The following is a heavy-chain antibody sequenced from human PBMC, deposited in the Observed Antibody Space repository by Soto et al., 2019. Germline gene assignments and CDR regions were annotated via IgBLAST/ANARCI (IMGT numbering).Heavy chain of an antibody. V-gene: IGHV1-69*01. CDR1: GVTFSSYA. Sequence: QVQLVQSGAEVKKPGSSVKVSCKASGVTFSSYAISWVRQATGQGLEWMGGIIPIFGTANYAQKFQGRVTITEDESTSTAYMELRSLRSEDTAVYYCARDTPSGLNYSYGMDVWGQGTTVTVSS. CDR2: IIPIFGTA. D-gene: IGHD6-6*01. J-gene: IGHJ6*02. CDR3: ARDTPSGLNYSYGMDV.